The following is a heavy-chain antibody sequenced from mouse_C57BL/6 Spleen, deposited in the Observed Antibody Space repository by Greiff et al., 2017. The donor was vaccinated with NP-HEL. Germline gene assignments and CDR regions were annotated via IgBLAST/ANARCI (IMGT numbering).Heavy chain of an antibody. CDR3: ARTGGPTVVGHFDY. CDR1: GYTFTGYW. Sequence: VQLQQSGAELMKPGASVKLSCKATGYTFTGYWIEWVKQRPGHGLEWIGEILPGSGSTNYNEKFKGKATFTADTSSNTAYMQLSSLTTEDSANEYRARTGGPTVVGHFDYRGQGTTLPGSS. J-gene: IGHJ2*01. D-gene: IGHD1-1*01. V-gene: IGHV1-9*01. CDR2: ILPGSGST.